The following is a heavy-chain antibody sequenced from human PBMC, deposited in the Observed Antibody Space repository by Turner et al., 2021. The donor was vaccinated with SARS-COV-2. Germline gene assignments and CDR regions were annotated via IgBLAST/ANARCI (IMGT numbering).Heavy chain of an antibody. D-gene: IGHD2-8*01. CDR1: GSTLIELS. CDR3: ATAPPYCTNGVCPNWFDP. V-gene: IGHV1-24*01. CDR2: FDPEDGET. Sequence: QVQLVPSGAEVKQPGASVTVSCKVSGSTLIELSMHWVRQAPGKGLEWMGGFDPEDGETIYAQKFQGRVTMTEDTSTDTAYMELSSLRSEDTAVYYCATAPPYCTNGVCPNWFDPWGQGTLVTVSS. J-gene: IGHJ5*02.